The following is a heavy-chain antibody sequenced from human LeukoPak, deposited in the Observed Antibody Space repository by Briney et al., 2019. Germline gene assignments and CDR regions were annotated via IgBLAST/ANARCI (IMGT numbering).Heavy chain of an antibody. CDR3: ARGPSGLRSPFHT. CDR2: VSYSGGP. CDR1: GASINIYTYY. J-gene: IGHJ3*02. D-gene: IGHD3-10*01. V-gene: IGHV4-39*07. Sequence: SETLSLTCSVSGASINIYTYYWGWIRQPPGKGLEWIGSVSYSGGPYYNPSLTSRATISVDTSRNQVSLKLTSVTAAGTAVYYCARGPSGLRSPFHTWGQGTTVTVSS.